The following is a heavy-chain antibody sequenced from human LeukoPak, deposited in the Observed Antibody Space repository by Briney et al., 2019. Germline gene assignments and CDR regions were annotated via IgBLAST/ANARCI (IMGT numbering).Heavy chain of an antibody. CDR3: AKSTNWGSISDGFDI. D-gene: IGHD7-27*01. CDR1: GYSFIGYY. Sequence: ASVKVSCKASGYSFIGYYIHWVRQAPGQGLEGMGWINPNSGGANYAQKFQGRVTMTRDTSISTVYMELTRLRSDDTAMYYCAKSTNWGSISDGFDIWGQGTMVPVAS. CDR2: INPNSGGA. J-gene: IGHJ3*02. V-gene: IGHV1-2*02.